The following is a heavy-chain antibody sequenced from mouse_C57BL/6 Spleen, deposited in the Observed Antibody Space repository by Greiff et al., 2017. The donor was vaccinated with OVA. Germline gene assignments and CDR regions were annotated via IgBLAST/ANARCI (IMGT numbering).Heavy chain of an antibody. Sequence: VQLQQSGPVLVKPGASVKMSCKASGYTFTDYYMNWVKQSHGKSLEWIGVINPYNGGTSYNQKFKGKATLTVDKSSSTAYMELNSLTSEDSAVYYCESWEGSSGKGGQGTLVTVSA. J-gene: IGHJ3*01. CDR2: INPYNGGT. CDR1: GYTFTDYY. V-gene: IGHV1-19*01. CDR3: ESWEGSSGK. D-gene: IGHD3-2*02.